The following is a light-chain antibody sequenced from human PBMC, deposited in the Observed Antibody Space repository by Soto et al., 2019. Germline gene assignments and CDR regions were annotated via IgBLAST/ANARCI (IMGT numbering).Light chain of an antibody. CDR1: SSNIGNNY. Sequence: QSALTQPPSVSAAPGQKVTISCSGSSSNIGNNYISWYQQLPGTAPKLLIYDNNKRPSGIPDRFSGSKSGTSATLGITGLQTGDEADYYCGTWDNSLSALYVFGSGTKVTVL. CDR3: GTWDNSLSALYV. V-gene: IGLV1-51*01. CDR2: DNN. J-gene: IGLJ1*01.